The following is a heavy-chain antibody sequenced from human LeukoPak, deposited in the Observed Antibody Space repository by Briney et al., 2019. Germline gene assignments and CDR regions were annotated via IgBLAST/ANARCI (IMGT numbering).Heavy chain of an antibody. J-gene: IGHJ4*02. CDR1: GYSISSGYY. CDR3: ARRIYSGSYYYFDY. CDR2: IYHSGST. V-gene: IGHV4-38-2*01. Sequence: SETLSLTCAVSGYSISSGYYWGWIRQPPGKGLEWIGSIYHSGSTYYNPSLKSRVTISVDTSKNQFSPKLSSVTAADTAVYYCARRIYSGSYYYFDYWGQGTLVTVSS. D-gene: IGHD1-26*01.